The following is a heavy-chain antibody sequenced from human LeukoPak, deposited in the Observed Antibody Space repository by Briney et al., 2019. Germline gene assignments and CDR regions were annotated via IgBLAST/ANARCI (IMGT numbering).Heavy chain of an antibody. CDR3: ASGGGSGSIYYYYYYMDV. CDR2: INPNSGGT. J-gene: IGHJ6*03. Sequence: ASVKVSCKASGYTFTGYYMHWVRQAPGQGLEWMGRINPNSGGTNYAQKFQGRLTMTRDTPISTAYMELSRLRSDDTAVYYCASGGGSGSIYYYYYYMDVWGKGTTVTVFS. V-gene: IGHV1-2*06. D-gene: IGHD3-10*01. CDR1: GYTFTGYY.